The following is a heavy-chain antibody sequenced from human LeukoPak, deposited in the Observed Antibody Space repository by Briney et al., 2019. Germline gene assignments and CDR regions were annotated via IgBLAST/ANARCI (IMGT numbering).Heavy chain of an antibody. CDR2: INSDGSST. D-gene: IGHD3-3*01. Sequence: GGSLRLSCAASGFTFSSYWMHWVRQAPGKGLVWVSRINSDGSSTSYADSGKGRFNFSRHNAQNTLYLQMNSLRAEDTAVYYCARDRYDFWSGPEINWFDPWGQGTLVTVSS. CDR1: GFTFSSYW. CDR3: ARDRYDFWSGPEINWFDP. V-gene: IGHV3-74*01. J-gene: IGHJ5*02.